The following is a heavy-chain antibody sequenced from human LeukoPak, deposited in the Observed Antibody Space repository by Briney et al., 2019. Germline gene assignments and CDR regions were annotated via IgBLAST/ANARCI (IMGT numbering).Heavy chain of an antibody. CDR1: GFTFSSYG. CDR2: IRHDDTNK. Sequence: PGGSLRLSCAASGFTFSSYGMDWVRQAPGKGLEWVAFIRHDDTNKYCTDSVKGRFTNSRDNSKNTLYLQMNSLRAEDTAVYYCANQCGGNCFNDYWGQGTLVTVSS. CDR3: ANQCGGNCFNDY. J-gene: IGHJ4*02. D-gene: IGHD2-21*02. V-gene: IGHV3-30*02.